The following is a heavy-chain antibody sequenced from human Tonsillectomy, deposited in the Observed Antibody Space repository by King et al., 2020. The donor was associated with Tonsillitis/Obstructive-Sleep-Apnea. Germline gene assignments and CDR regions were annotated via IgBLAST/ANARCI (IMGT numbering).Heavy chain of an antibody. D-gene: IGHD6-13*01. CDR3: AKGHPQLNDYLDP. V-gene: IGHV3-9*01. CDR1: GFTFDDYA. CDR2: ISWNSGNI. Sequence: VQLVESGGDLVQPGGSLRLSCAACGFTFDDYAMSWVRQAPGKGLEWVSGISWNSGNIDYADSVKGRFTISRDNAKNSLYLQMNSLRAEDTALYYCAKGHPQLNDYLDPGGRAPLPTV. J-gene: IGHJ2*01.